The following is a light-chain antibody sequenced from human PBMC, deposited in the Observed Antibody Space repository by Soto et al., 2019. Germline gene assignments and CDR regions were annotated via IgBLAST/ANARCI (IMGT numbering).Light chain of an antibody. CDR2: DAS. V-gene: IGKV3D-15*01. CDR1: QTVTSN. J-gene: IGKJ1*01. Sequence: PGERATLSCRASQTVTSNSLDWYQQKPGQAPRLLIYDASNRATGIPARFSGSGSGTEFTLTISSLQSEDFAVYYCQQYIYWPWTFGQGTKVDIK. CDR3: QQYIYWPWT.